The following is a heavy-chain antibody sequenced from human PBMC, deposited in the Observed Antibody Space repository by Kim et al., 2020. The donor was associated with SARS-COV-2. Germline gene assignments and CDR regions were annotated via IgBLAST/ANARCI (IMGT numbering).Heavy chain of an antibody. D-gene: IGHD3-10*01. Sequence: GGSLRLSCAASGFTVSSNYMSWVRQAPGKGLEWVSVIYSGGSTYYADSVKGRFTISRDNSKNTLYLQMNSLRAEDTAVYYCARGWFGDTYGMDVWGQGTTVTVSS. J-gene: IGHJ6*02. CDR1: GFTVSSNY. CDR3: ARGWFGDTYGMDV. CDR2: IYSGGST. V-gene: IGHV3-53*01.